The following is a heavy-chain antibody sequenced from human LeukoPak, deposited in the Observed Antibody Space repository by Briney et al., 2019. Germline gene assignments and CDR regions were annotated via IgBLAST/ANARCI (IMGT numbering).Heavy chain of an antibody. D-gene: IGHD2-2*01. CDR2: ISGSGGST. CDR3: AKDIVVVPSRSGDAFDI. CDR1: GFTFSSYA. V-gene: IGHV3-23*01. J-gene: IGHJ3*02. Sequence: GGSLRLSCAASGFTFSSYAMSWVRQAPGKGLEWVSAISGSGGSTYYADSVKGRFTISRDNSKNTLYLQMNSLRAEDTAVYYCAKDIVVVPSRSGDAFDIWSQGTMVTVSS.